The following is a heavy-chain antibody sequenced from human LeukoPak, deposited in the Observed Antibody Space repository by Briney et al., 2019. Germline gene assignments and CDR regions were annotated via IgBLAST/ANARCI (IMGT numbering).Heavy chain of an antibody. CDR1: GFTFSSYW. CDR2: IKQDGSDK. D-gene: IGHD6-13*01. Sequence: GGSLRLSCAVSGFTFSSYWMNWVRQAPGKGLEWVANIKQDGSDKYYVDSVKGRFTISRDNAKNSLYLQMNSLRAEDTAVYYCAIIPRAAAGPSARSPFHYWGQGTLVTVSS. CDR3: AIIPRAAAGPSARSPFHY. J-gene: IGHJ4*02. V-gene: IGHV3-7*01.